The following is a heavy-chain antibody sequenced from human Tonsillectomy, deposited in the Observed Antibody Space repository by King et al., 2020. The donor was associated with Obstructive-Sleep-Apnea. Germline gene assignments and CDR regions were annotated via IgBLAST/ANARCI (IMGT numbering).Heavy chain of an antibody. J-gene: IGHJ5*02. D-gene: IGHD2-2*01. V-gene: IGHV3-30-3*01. CDR2: ISYYGSNK. CDR3: ARDGPVVVPAAMPGFNWFDP. Sequence: VQLVESGGGVVQPGRSLRLSCAASGFTFSTYAMYWVRQAPGKGLEWVAVISYYGSNKYYADSVKGRFTISRDNSKNTLYLQMNSLRAEDTAVYYCARDGPVVVPAAMPGFNWFDPWGQGTLVIVSS. CDR1: GFTFSTYA.